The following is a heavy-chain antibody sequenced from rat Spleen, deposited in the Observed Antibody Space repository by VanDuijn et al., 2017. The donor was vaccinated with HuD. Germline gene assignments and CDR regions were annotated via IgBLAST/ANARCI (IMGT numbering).Heavy chain of an antibody. J-gene: IGHJ2*01. CDR2: IIYDGSST. CDR1: GFTFSDYA. V-gene: IGHV5-17*01. Sequence: EVQLVESGGGLVQPGRSLKLSCAASGFTFSDYAVAWVRQAPKKGLEWVASIIYDGSSTYYRDSVKGRFTISRDNAKSTLYLQMDSLRSEDTATYYCARRGYNNYFFDYWGRGVMVTVSA. D-gene: IGHD4-1*01. CDR3: ARRGYNNYFFDY.